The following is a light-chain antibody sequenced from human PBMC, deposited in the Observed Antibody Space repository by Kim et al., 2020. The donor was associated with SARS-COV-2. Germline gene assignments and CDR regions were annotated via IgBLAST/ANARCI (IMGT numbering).Light chain of an antibody. J-gene: IGKJ2*01. CDR2: AAH. CDR1: QDNNIF. V-gene: IGKV1-17*03. Sequence: ACIGARGNISLRASQDNNIFLALFQQKRERVPKRLICAAHSVKSGVPSRFSGSGCETEFTLTIRRVQPEDFATFYCLQLQTYPYTLGREN. CDR3: LQLQTYPYT.